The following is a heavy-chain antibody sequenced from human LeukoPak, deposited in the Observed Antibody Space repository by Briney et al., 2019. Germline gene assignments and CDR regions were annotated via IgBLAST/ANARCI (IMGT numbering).Heavy chain of an antibody. Sequence: GGSLRLSCAASGFTFRTYGMHWVRQAPGKGLEWVAFIGYDGSKMYYVDSVKGRFTISRDNSENTLYLQMNSLRTEDTALYYCAKDNRNYYIDYWGQGTLVTVSS. D-gene: IGHD3-10*01. CDR1: GFTFRTYG. CDR3: AKDNRNYYIDY. V-gene: IGHV3-30*02. J-gene: IGHJ4*02. CDR2: IGYDGSKM.